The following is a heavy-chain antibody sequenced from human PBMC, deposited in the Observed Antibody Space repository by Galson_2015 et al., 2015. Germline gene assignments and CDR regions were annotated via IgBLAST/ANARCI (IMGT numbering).Heavy chain of an antibody. D-gene: IGHD2-15*01. Sequence: SLRLSCAASGFTFSSYAMSWVRQAPGKGLEWVSAISGSGGSTYYADSVKGRFTISRDNSKNTLYLQMNSLRAEDTAVYYCAKDPLYCSGGSCYRDDAFDIWGQGTMVTVSS. CDR2: ISGSGGST. CDR1: GFTFSSYA. V-gene: IGHV3-23*01. CDR3: AKDPLYCSGGSCYRDDAFDI. J-gene: IGHJ3*02.